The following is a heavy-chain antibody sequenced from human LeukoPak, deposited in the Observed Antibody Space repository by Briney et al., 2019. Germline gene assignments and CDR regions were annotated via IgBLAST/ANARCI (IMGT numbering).Heavy chain of an antibody. D-gene: IGHD2-21*02. CDR1: GFTFSSYI. CDR2: ISSSSSYI. CDR3: ARAPLICGGDCYSDY. Sequence: PGGSLRLSCAASGFTFSSYIMNWVRQAPGKGLEWVSYISSSSSYIFYADSVKGRFTISRDNAKNSLYLQMNSLRAEDTAVYYCARAPLICGGDCYSDYWGQGTLVTVSS. J-gene: IGHJ4*02. V-gene: IGHV3-21*01.